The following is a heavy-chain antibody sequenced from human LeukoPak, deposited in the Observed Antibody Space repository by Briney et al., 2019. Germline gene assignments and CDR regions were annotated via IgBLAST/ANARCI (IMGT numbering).Heavy chain of an antibody. J-gene: IGHJ4*02. CDR2: ISAYNGNT. Sequence: VASVKVSCKASGYTFTSYGISWVRQAPGQGLEWMGWISAYNGNTNYAQKLQGRVTMTTDTSTSTAYMELRSLRSDDTAVYYCARDLLPYVDTAPLGYWGQGTLVTVSS. CDR1: GYTFTSYG. D-gene: IGHD5-18*01. CDR3: ARDLLPYVDTAPLGY. V-gene: IGHV1-18*01.